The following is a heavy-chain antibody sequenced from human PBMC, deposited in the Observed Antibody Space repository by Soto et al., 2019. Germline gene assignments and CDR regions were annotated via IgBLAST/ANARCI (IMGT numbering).Heavy chain of an antibody. CDR2: INHSGSA. Sequence: QVQIQQWGAGVLKPSETLSLTCAVNGGSFSGYIWTWIRQTPGQGLQWIGQINHSGSAVYNPSLKPRVTISVMSNIRFSLELSSVTAADTAVYFCARGLSSASPYSGGWYYFDSWGQGATVTVSS. CDR3: ARGLSSASPYSGGWYYFDS. D-gene: IGHD3-10*01. J-gene: IGHJ4*02. CDR1: GGSFSGYI. V-gene: IGHV4-34*01.